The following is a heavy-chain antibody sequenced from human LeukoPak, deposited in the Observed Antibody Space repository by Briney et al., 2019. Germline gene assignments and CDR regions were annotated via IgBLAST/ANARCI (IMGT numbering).Heavy chain of an antibody. CDR2: IYWDDDN. CDR1: GFSLSTSGVG. CDR3: AHAGYTSSWWFIDY. V-gene: IGHV2-5*02. J-gene: IGHJ4*02. Sequence: SGPTLVNPTQTLTLTCTFSGFSLSTSGVGVGWIRQPPGKALEWLAPIYWDDDNRYSPSLESRLTITKDTSKNQVVLTMTNMDPVDTATYYCAHAGYTSSWWFIDYWGQGTLVTVSS. D-gene: IGHD6-13*01.